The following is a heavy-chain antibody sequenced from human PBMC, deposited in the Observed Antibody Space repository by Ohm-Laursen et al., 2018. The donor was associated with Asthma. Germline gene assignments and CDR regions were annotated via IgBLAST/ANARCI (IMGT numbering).Heavy chain of an antibody. CDR3: ASQTINYYDSSGFDY. J-gene: IGHJ4*02. CDR2: IYYSGST. V-gene: IGHV4-59*01. D-gene: IGHD3-22*01. CDR1: GGSISSYY. Sequence: SETLSLTCTVSGGSISSYYWSWIRQPPGKGLEWIGYIYYSGSTNYNPSLKSRVTISVDTSKNQFSLKLSSVTAADTAVYYCASQTINYYDSSGFDYWGQGTLVTVSS.